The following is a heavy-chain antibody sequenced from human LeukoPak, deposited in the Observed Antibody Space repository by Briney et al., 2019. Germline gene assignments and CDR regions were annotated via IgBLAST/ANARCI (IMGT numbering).Heavy chain of an antibody. Sequence: WGSLRLSCAASGFTVSSNYLSRVRQAPGKGLEWVSIIYISGSTYYASSVKGRFTISRDDSKNTVNLQMNSLGVEDTAVYYCARRGWGNYSGSGSNTWFDPWGQGTLVTVSS. D-gene: IGHD3-10*01. CDR2: IYISGST. CDR1: GFTVSSNY. J-gene: IGHJ5*02. CDR3: ARRGWGNYSGSGSNTWFDP. V-gene: IGHV3-66*01.